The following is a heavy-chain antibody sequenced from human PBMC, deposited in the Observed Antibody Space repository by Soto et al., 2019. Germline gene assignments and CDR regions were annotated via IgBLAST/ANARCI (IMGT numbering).Heavy chain of an antibody. CDR3: ARDPFGSWYYYYYYMDV. D-gene: IGHD6-13*01. J-gene: IGHJ6*03. CDR1: GFTFSSYA. CDR2: ISYDGSNK. V-gene: IGHV3-30*04. Sequence: GGSLRLSCAASGFTFSSYAMHWVRQAPGKGLEWVAVISYDGSNKYYADSVKGRFTISRDNSKNTLYLQMNNLRAEDTAVYYCARDPFGSWYYYYYYMDVWGKGTTVTVSS.